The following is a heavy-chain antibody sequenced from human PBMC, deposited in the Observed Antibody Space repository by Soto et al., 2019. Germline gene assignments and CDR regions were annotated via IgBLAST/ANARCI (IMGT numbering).Heavy chain of an antibody. Sequence: SETLSLTCAVYGGSFSGYYWSWIRQPPGKGLEWIGEINHSGSTNYNPSLKSRVTISVDTSKNQFSLKLSSVTAADTAVYYCARVKSIRGPVNYYYGMDVWGQGTTVTVSS. CDR3: ARVKSIRGPVNYYYGMDV. CDR2: INHSGST. J-gene: IGHJ6*02. V-gene: IGHV4-34*01. CDR1: GGSFSGYY. D-gene: IGHD3-10*01.